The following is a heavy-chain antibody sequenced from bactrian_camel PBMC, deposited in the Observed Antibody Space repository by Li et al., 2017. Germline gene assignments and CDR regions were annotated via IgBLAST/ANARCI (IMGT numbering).Heavy chain of an antibody. Sequence: HVQLVESGGGSVQAGGSLRLSCKVSGHSRGSNCVGWYRLPPGRAPAEREGIAAIRRDGGETWYAASVKGRFTISRDSAKNTLYLQLNSLNPEDTAMYYCAARQNRAVVGWSPLSAYEYHYWGQGTQVTVS. J-gene: IGHJ4*01. CDR2: IRRDGGET. CDR1: GHSRGSNC. V-gene: IGHV3S45*01. D-gene: IGHD5*01. CDR3: AARQNRAVVGWSPLSAYEYHY.